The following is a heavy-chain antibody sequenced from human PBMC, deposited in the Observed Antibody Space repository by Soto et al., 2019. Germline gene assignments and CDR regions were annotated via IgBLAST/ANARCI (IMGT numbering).Heavy chain of an antibody. CDR3: AKYYYDSSGYYPLFDY. V-gene: IGHV3-23*01. CDR1: GFTFSSYA. J-gene: IGHJ4*02. Sequence: GGSLRLSCAASGFTFSSYAMSWVRQAPGKGLEWVSAISGSGGSTYYADSVKGRFTISRDNSKNTLYLQMNSLRAEDTAVYYCAKYYYDSSGYYPLFDYWGQGTLVTVSS. D-gene: IGHD3-22*01. CDR2: ISGSGGST.